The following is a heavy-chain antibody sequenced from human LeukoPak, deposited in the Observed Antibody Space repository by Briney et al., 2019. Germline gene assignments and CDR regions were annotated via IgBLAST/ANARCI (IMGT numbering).Heavy chain of an antibody. CDR3: AKAGYSSSYNWFDP. CDR1: EFTFSSYA. V-gene: IGHV3-23*01. D-gene: IGHD6-13*01. Sequence: GGSLRLSCAASEFTFSSYAMSWVRQAPGKGLEWVSAISGSGGSTYYADSVKGRFTISRDNSKNTLYLQMNSLRAEDTAVYYCAKAGYSSSYNWFDPWGQGTLVTVSS. J-gene: IGHJ5*02. CDR2: ISGSGGST.